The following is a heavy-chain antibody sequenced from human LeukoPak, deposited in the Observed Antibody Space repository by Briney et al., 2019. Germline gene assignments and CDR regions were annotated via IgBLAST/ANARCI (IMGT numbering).Heavy chain of an antibody. Sequence: PGGSLRLSCAASGFTFSIYAMNWVRQAPGKGLEWVSAISFSGGSTYYADSVKGRFTISRDNSKNTLYLQMNSLRVGDTAVYYCAKSQPAAISWFDPWGQGTLVTVSS. CDR3: AKSQPAAISWFDP. D-gene: IGHD2-2*02. J-gene: IGHJ5*02. CDR2: ISFSGGST. V-gene: IGHV3-23*01. CDR1: GFTFSIYA.